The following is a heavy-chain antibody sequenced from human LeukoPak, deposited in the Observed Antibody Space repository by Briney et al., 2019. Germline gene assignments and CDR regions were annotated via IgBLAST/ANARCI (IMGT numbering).Heavy chain of an antibody. CDR3: ARDGQKQQLFDY. CDR2: ASGSGGNS. Sequence: GGSLRLSCAASGFTFSTYAMSWVRQAPGKGLEWVSSASGSGGNSDYTDSVKGRFTISRDNSKNTLYLQMNSLRAEDTAVYYCARDGQKQQLFDYWGQGTLVTVSS. V-gene: IGHV3-23*01. J-gene: IGHJ4*02. CDR1: GFTFSTYA. D-gene: IGHD6-13*01.